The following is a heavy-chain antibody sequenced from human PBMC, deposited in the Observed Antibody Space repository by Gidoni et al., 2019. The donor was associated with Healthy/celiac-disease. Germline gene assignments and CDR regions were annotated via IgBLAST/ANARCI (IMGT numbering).Heavy chain of an antibody. D-gene: IGHD3-22*01. V-gene: IGHV3-30-3*01. J-gene: IGHJ5*02. Sequence: FSSYAMHWVRQAPGKGLEWVAVISYDGSNKYYADSVKGRFTISRDNSKNTLYLQMNSLRAEDTAVYYCAREDYYDPNWFDPWGQGTLVTVSS. CDR1: FSSYA. CDR2: ISYDGSNK. CDR3: AREDYYDPNWFDP.